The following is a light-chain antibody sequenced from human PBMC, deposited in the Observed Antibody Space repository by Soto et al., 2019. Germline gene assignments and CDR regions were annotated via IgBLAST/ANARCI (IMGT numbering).Light chain of an antibody. V-gene: IGKV3-20*01. CDR2: GAS. CDR1: QSVTSSY. J-gene: IGKJ3*01. CDR3: QHYGSSPFT. Sequence: EIVLTQSPGTLSLSPGERATLSCRASQSVTSSYLAWYQQKPGQAPRLLIYGASSRATGIPDRFGGSGSGTDFTLTISRLEPEDFAVYYCQHYGSSPFTFGPGTKVDIK.